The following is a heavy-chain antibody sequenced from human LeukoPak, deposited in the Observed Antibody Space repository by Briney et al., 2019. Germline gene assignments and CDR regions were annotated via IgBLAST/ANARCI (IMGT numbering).Heavy chain of an antibody. Sequence: GGSLRLSCIASGFTFSTYTMSWVRQAPGEGLKWVSGILVNGGTYYADSVKGRFTISRDNSKNTLYLQMNSLRAEDTAVYYCAKFGLAGSGRYHDAFDIWGQGTMVTVSS. J-gene: IGHJ3*02. CDR3: AKFGLAGSGRYHDAFDI. CDR2: ILVNGGT. CDR1: GFTFSTYT. D-gene: IGHD3-10*01. V-gene: IGHV3-23*01.